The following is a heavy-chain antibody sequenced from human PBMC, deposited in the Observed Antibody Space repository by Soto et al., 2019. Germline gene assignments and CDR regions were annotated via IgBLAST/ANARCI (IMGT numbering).Heavy chain of an antibody. CDR3: AREPPYDYVWGSYRSGGYYFDY. D-gene: IGHD3-16*02. V-gene: IGHV1-69*13. CDR2: IIPIFGTA. Sequence: SVKVSCKASGGTFSSYAISWVRQAPGQGLEWMGGIIPIFGTANYAQKFQGRVTITADESTSTAYMELSSLRAEHTAVYSCAREPPYDYVWGSYRSGGYYFDYWGQGTLVTVSS. CDR1: GGTFSSYA. J-gene: IGHJ4*02.